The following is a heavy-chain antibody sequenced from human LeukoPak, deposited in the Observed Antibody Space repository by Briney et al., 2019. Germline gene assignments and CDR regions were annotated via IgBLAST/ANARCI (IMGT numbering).Heavy chain of an antibody. CDR1: GGTFSSYA. CDR3: ARGICGSSTSCLYYYYYMDV. J-gene: IGHJ6*03. CDR2: IIPIFGTA. Sequence: PVKVSCKASGGTFSSYAISWVRRAPGQGLEWIGGIIPIFGTANYAQKFQGRVTITADESTSTAYMELSSLRSEDTAVYYCARGICGSSTSCLYYYYYMDVWGKGTTVTVSS. V-gene: IGHV1-69*13. D-gene: IGHD2-2*01.